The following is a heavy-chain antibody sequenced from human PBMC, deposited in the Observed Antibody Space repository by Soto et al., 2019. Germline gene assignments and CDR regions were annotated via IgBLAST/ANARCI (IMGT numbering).Heavy chain of an antibody. CDR1: GYTFTGHY. Sequence: SVKVSCKASGYTFTGHYIHWVRQAPEQGPEWMGEIGPESGATRYAQRFQGRGTMTRDMSLTTVYMELNNLSPDDTAVYYCGRGRSGQIVVFYWGQGTPVTVSS. D-gene: IGHD1-26*01. CDR2: IGPESGAT. J-gene: IGHJ4*02. V-gene: IGHV1-2*02. CDR3: GRGRSGQIVVFY.